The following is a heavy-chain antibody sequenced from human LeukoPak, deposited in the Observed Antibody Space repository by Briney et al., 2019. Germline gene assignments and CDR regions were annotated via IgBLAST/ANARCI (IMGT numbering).Heavy chain of an antibody. J-gene: IGHJ4*02. D-gene: IGHD3-22*01. CDR1: GFTFSSYG. Sequence: GGSLRLSCAASGFTFSSYGMHWVRQAPGKGLEWVAFIRYDGSNKYYADSVKGRFTISRDNSKNTLYLQMNNLRAEDTAVYYCAKETTRILAYWGQGTLVTVSS. CDR3: AKETTRILAY. V-gene: IGHV3-30*02. CDR2: IRYDGSNK.